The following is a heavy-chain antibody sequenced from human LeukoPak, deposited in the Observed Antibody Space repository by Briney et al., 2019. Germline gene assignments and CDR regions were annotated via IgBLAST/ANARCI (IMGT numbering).Heavy chain of an antibody. CDR1: GGSISNYY. CDR3: ALGRYYDI. Sequence: PSETLSLTCTVSGGSISNYYWNWIRQPPGKGLEWIGYIFYPGGTNYNPSLKRRVTISVDTSKHQFSLMVTSVTAADTAMYFCALGRYYDIWGQGTLVTVSS. V-gene: IGHV4-59*01. D-gene: IGHD3-22*01. CDR2: IFYPGGT. J-gene: IGHJ4*02.